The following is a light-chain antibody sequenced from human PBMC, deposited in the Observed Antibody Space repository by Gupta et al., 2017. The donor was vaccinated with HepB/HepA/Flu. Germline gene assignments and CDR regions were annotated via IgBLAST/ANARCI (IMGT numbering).Light chain of an antibody. V-gene: IGLV3-21*03. CDR3: QVWDSDTNHYDVI. CDR2: DDR. CDR1: NIRRKS. Sequence: SYVLTQPPSVSVTPGKTATITCGGDNIRRKSVHWYQQKPGQAPVLVVYDDRGRPSGIPERFSGSNSGNTATLIISRAEAGDEAGYFCQVWDSDTNHYDVIFGGGTKMTVL. J-gene: IGLJ2*01.